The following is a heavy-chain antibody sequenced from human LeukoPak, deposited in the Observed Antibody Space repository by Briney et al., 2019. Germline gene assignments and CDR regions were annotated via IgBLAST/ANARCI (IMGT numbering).Heavy chain of an antibody. V-gene: IGHV1-46*01. CDR1: GYTFTSYY. J-gene: IGHJ4*02. D-gene: IGHD3-22*01. CDR2: INPSGGST. CDR3: AGTYYYDSSGYYRFDY. Sequence: EASVKASCKASGYTFTSYYMHWVRQAPGQGLEWMGIINPSGGSTSYAQKFQGRVTMTRDMSTSTVYMELSSLRSEDTAVYYCAGTYYYDSSGYYRFDYWGQGTLVTVSS.